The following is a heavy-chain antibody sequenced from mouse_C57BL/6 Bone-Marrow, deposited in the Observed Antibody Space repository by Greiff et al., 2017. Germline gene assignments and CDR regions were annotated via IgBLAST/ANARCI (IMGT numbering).Heavy chain of an antibody. V-gene: IGHV1-55*01. CDR3: ARSFYGYDEGYYFDY. CDR2: IYPGSGST. CDR1: GYTFTSYW. D-gene: IGHD2-9*01. Sequence: QVQLQQSGAELVKPGASVKMSCKASGYTFTSYWITWVKQRPGQGLEWIGDIYPGSGSTNYNEKFKSKATLTVDTSSSTAYMQLSSLTSEDSAVYYCARSFYGYDEGYYFDYWGQGTTLTVSS. J-gene: IGHJ2*01.